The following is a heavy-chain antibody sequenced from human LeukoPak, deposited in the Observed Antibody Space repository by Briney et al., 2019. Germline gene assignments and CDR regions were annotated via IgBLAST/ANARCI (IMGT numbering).Heavy chain of an antibody. V-gene: IGHV5-51*01. CDR2: IYPGDSDT. D-gene: IGHD3-10*01. CDR1: GYSFTTYW. Sequence: GESLKISCKGSGYSFTTYWIGWVRQMPGKGLEWMGIIYPGDSDTRYSPSFQGQVTISADKSISTAYLQWSSLKASDTAMYYCARQGYYYGSGSEDWFDPWGQGTLVTVSS. CDR3: ARQGYYYGSGSEDWFDP. J-gene: IGHJ5*02.